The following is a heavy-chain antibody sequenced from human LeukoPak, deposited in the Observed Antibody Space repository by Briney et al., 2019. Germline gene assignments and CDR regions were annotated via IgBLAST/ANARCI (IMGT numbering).Heavy chain of an antibody. CDR2: ISSNGRTT. J-gene: IGHJ6*03. V-gene: IGHV3-64*02. CDR1: GFIFRNYA. D-gene: IGHD3-10*01. Sequence: PGGSLRLSCAASGFIFRNYALHWVRQAPGKGLEYISAISSNGRTTYYAEYVRGRFTISRDDSKNTLYLQMGSLRAEDMAVYYCARRFGELLNYMDVWGTGTTVTVSS. CDR3: ARRFGELLNYMDV.